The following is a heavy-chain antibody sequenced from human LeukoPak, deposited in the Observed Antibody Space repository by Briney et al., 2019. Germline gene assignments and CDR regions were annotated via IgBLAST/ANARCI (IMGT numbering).Heavy chain of an antibody. CDR1: GYTFTGYY. D-gene: IGHD2-15*01. CDR3: ARIVVVVAATSYFDY. Sequence: ASVKVSCKASGYTFTGYYMHWVRQAPGQGLEWMGWINPNSGGTNYAQKFQGRVTMTRDTSISTAYMELSRLRSDDTAVYYYARIVVVVAATSYFDYWGQGTLVTVSS. CDR2: INPNSGGT. V-gene: IGHV1-2*02. J-gene: IGHJ4*02.